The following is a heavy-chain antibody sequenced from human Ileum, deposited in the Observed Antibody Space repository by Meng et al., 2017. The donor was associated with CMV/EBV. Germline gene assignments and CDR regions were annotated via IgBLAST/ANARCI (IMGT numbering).Heavy chain of an antibody. J-gene: IGHJ4*02. CDR3: AKSLVDTAMDLDE. V-gene: IGHV3-23*01. CDR2: IDSSDRT. D-gene: IGHD5-18*01. Sequence: GESLKFSCAASGFTFSSFAMTWVRQAPGKGLEWVSTIDSSDRTYYADSVKGRFTISRDNSMNTLHLQMNSLRAEDTAVYYCAKSLVDTAMDLDEWGQETLVTVSS. CDR1: GFTFSSFA.